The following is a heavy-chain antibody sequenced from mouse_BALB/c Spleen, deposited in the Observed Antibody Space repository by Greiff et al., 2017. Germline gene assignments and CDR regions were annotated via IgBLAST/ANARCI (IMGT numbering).Heavy chain of an antibody. CDR3: ARSAYYGNYEDFFDY. CDR2: ISSGSSTI. CDR1: GFTFSSFG. Sequence: EVHLVESGGGLVQPGGSRKLSCAASGFTFSSFGMHWVRQAPEKGLEWVAYISSGSSTIYYADTVKGRFTISRDNPKNTLFLQMTSLRSEDTAMYYCARSAYYGNYEDFFDYWGQGTTLTVSS. D-gene: IGHD2-10*01. J-gene: IGHJ2*01. V-gene: IGHV5-17*02.